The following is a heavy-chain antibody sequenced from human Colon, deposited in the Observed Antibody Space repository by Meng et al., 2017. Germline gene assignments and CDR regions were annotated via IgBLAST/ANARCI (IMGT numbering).Heavy chain of an antibody. CDR2: MNGDGSMT. J-gene: IGHJ1*01. CDR1: GFTFSSSW. Sequence: GESLKISCEASGFTFSSSWMHWVRQAPGKGLVWVSRMNGDGSMTTYADPVKGRFTISRDNAKNTLYLQMNSLRAEDTAMYFCESVQGGVPYWGQGTLVTVSS. CDR3: ESVQGGVPY. D-gene: IGHD3-16*01. V-gene: IGHV3-74*01.